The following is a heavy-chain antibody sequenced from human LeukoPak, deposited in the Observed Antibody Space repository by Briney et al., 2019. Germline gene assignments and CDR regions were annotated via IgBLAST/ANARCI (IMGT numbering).Heavy chain of an antibody. D-gene: IGHD5-18*01. V-gene: IGHV3-53*01. Sequence: GGSLRLSCAASGFTVSSNHMSWVRQAPGKGLEWVSVIYSGGSTYYADSVKGRFTISRDNSKNTLYLQMNSLRAEDTAVYYRAREADTAMVLDYWGQGTLVTVSS. J-gene: IGHJ4*02. CDR1: GFTVSSNH. CDR3: AREADTAMVLDY. CDR2: IYSGGST.